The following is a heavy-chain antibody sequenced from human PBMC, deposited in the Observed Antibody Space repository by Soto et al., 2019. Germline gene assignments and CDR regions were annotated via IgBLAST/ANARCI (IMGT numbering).Heavy chain of an antibody. CDR1: GFSLTHYW. CDR2: ITNDGSST. Sequence: GGSLRLSCAASGFSLTHYWMHWVRQAPGKGLVWVSRITNDGSSTSYADSVKGRFTISRDVAKNTLYLQMTGLRAEDTAVYYCARGGVKAANDYWGQGILVTVSS. J-gene: IGHJ4*02. D-gene: IGHD2-15*01. V-gene: IGHV3-74*01. CDR3: ARGGVKAANDY.